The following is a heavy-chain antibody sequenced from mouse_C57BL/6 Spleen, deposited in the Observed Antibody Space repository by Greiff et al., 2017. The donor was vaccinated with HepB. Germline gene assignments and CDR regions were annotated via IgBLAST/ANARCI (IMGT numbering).Heavy chain of an antibody. V-gene: IGHV1-69*01. CDR1: GYTFTSYW. D-gene: IGHD2-3*01. CDR2: IDPSDSYT. CDR3: APYDGGFAY. J-gene: IGHJ3*01. Sequence: QVQLQQPGAELVMPGASVKLSCKASGYTFTSYWMHWVKQRPGQGLEWIGEIDPSDSYTNYNQKFKGKSTLTVDKSSSTADMQLSSLTSEDSAVYYCAPYDGGFAYWGQGTLVTVSA.